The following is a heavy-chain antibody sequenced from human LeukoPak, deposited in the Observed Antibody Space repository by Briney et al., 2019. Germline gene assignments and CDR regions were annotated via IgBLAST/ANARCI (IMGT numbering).Heavy chain of an antibody. Sequence: ASVKVACKASGGTFSSYAISWVRQAPGQGLEWMGGIVPIFSRANYAEKLQGRVTITADESTSTAYMEVSSLISEDTAADYCARDVGAARAWFDPWGQGPLVTVSS. D-gene: IGHD6-6*01. V-gene: IGHV1-69*01. J-gene: IGHJ5*02. CDR3: ARDVGAARAWFDP. CDR2: IVPIFSRA. CDR1: GGTFSSYA.